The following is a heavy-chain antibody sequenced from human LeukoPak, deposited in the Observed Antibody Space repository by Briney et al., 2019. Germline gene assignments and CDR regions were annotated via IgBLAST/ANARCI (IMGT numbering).Heavy chain of an antibody. V-gene: IGHV3-30*03. Sequence: PGGSLRLSCIASGFTFSSYGMHWVRQAPGEGLEWVALISSDGNNKYYADSVRGRFSISRDNSKNTLYLQMNSLRADDTAVYYCARIGYSISWSGDYWGQGNLVTVSS. CDR3: ARIGYSISWSGDY. CDR2: ISSDGNNK. J-gene: IGHJ4*02. CDR1: GFTFSSYG. D-gene: IGHD6-13*01.